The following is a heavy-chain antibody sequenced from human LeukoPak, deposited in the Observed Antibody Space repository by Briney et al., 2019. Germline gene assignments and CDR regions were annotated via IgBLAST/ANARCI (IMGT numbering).Heavy chain of an antibody. CDR2: IYNSGSA. Sequence: SETLSLTCSVSGSHYRSWIRQPAGKGLEWIGRIYNSGSANYNPSLKSRVTMSVDSSKNQFSLKLTSVTAADTAVYYCARGPTCNGGTCAFDYWGQGTLVTVSP. CDR3: ARGPTCNGGTCAFDY. V-gene: IGHV4-4*07. CDR1: GSHY. D-gene: IGHD2-15*01. J-gene: IGHJ4*02.